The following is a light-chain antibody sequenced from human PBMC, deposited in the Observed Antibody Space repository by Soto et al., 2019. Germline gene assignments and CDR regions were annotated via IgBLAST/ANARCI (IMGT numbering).Light chain of an antibody. CDR2: DAS. J-gene: IGKJ1*01. CDR1: QGINSW. CDR3: QQYNSYST. Sequence: DIQMTQSPSTLSASVGDRVTITCRASQGINSWLAWYQQKPGKAPKLLIYDASSLESGVPSRFSGSGSGTEFTLTISSLQPDDFPTYYCQQYNSYSTFGQGTKVEIK. V-gene: IGKV1-5*01.